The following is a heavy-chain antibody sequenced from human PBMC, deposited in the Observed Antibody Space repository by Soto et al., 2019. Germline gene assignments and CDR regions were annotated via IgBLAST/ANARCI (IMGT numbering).Heavy chain of an antibody. CDR3: AKSCGRDWYSGLGQ. D-gene: IGHD2-21*02. Sequence: PGGSLRLSCAASGCTFSSSSGTWVRLAPGKGLEGVSSSSDRGGRIYYAETVKCRLTISRVSAKSTLYVQMTSLGAEHPRVCYCAKSCGRDWYSGLGQWGQGNQATVSS. CDR2: SSDRGGRI. V-gene: IGHV3-23*01. J-gene: IGHJ4*02. CDR1: GCTFSSSS.